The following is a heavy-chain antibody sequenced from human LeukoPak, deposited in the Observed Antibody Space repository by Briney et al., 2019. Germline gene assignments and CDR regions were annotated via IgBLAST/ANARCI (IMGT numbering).Heavy chain of an antibody. CDR1: GFTFSSYE. V-gene: IGHV3-48*03. Sequence: HPGGSLRLSCAASGFTFSSYEMKWVRRAPGKGLEGVAYISNSGSTIYYADSVRGRFTISRDNAKNSLYLQMNSLRAEDTAVYYCARQKMVWGVMGRDDYMDVWGKGTTVTVSS. CDR3: ARQKMVWGVMGRDDYMDV. J-gene: IGHJ6*03. D-gene: IGHD3-10*01. CDR2: ISNSGSTI.